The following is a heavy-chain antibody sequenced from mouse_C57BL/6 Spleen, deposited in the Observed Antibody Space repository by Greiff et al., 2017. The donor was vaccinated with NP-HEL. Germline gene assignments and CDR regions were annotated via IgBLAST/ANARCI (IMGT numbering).Heavy chain of an antibody. CDR3: ARGDYAMDY. Sequence: QVQLKESGAELVRPGSSVKLSCKASGYTFTSYWMDWVKQRPGQGLEWIGNIYPSDSETHYNQKFKDKATLTVDKSSSTAYMQLSSLTSEDSAVYYCARGDYAMDYWGQGTSVTVSS. J-gene: IGHJ4*01. CDR1: GYTFTSYW. CDR2: IYPSDSET. V-gene: IGHV1-61*01.